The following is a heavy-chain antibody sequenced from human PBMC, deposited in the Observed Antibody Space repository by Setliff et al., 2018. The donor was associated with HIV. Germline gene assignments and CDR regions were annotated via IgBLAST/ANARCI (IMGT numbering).Heavy chain of an antibody. V-gene: IGHV1-69*02. J-gene: IGHJ6*03. D-gene: IGHD3-3*01. CDR1: RSTFNSHT. CDR3: VRGVQSPPHYSYYYMDV. Sequence: SVKVSCKATRSTFNSHTINWVRQAPGQGLDWMGRIIPILGVANYAQRFQGQVTSTADKSTSTAYMELTTLRFDDTAMYYCVRGVQSPPHYSYYYMDVWGEGTMVTVSS. CDR2: IIPILGVA.